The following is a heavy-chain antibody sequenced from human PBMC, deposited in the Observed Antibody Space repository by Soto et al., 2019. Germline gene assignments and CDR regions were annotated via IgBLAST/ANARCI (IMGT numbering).Heavy chain of an antibody. V-gene: IGHV4-59*01. D-gene: IGHD3-22*01. Sequence: SETLSLTCTVSGGSISSYYWSWIRQPPGKGLEWIGYIYYSGSTNYNPSLKSRVTISVDTSKNQFSLKLSSVTAADTAVYYCARGEYYDSSGLDYWGQGTLVTVS. J-gene: IGHJ4*02. CDR3: ARGEYYDSSGLDY. CDR1: GGSISSYY. CDR2: IYYSGST.